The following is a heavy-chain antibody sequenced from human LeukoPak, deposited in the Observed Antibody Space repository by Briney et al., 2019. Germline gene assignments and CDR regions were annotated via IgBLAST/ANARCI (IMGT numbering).Heavy chain of an antibody. D-gene: IGHD3-9*01. V-gene: IGHV4-39*07. J-gene: IGHJ6*02. Sequence: SETLSLTCTVSGGSISSSSYYWGWIRQPPGKGLEWIGSIYYSGSTYYNPSLKSRVTISVDTSKNQFSLKLSSVTAADTAVYYCARNPLYYDILTGSYYYYGMDVWGQGTTVTVSS. CDR1: GGSISSSSYY. CDR2: IYYSGST. CDR3: ARNPLYYDILTGSYYYYGMDV.